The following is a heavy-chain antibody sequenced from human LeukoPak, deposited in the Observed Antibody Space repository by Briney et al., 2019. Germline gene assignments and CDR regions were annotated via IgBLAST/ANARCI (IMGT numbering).Heavy chain of an antibody. J-gene: IGHJ2*01. Sequence: SETLSLTCTVSGGSISSYYWSWIRQPPGKGLEWIGYIYYSGSTNYNPSLKSRVTISVDTSKNQFSLKLSSVTAADTAVYYCARDGRYDSSGYYYLPPYWYFDLWGRGTLVTVSS. CDR1: GGSISSYY. D-gene: IGHD3-22*01. V-gene: IGHV4-59*01. CDR3: ARDGRYDSSGYYYLPPYWYFDL. CDR2: IYYSGST.